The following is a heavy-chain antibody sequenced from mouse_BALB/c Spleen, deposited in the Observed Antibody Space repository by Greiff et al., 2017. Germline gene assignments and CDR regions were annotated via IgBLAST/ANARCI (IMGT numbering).Heavy chain of an antibody. CDR1: GDSITSGY. Sequence: EVKLQQSGPSLVKPSQTLSLTCSVTGDSITSGYWNWIRKFPGNKLEYMGYISYSGSTYYNPSLKSRISITRDTSKNQYYLQLNSVTTEDTATYYCARYRGSSYLDYFDYWGQGTTLTVSS. CDR3: ARYRGSSYLDYFDY. J-gene: IGHJ2*01. D-gene: IGHD1-1*01. V-gene: IGHV3-8*02. CDR2: ISYSGST.